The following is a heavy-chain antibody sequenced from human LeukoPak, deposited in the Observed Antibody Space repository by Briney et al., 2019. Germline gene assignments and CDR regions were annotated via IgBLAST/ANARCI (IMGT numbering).Heavy chain of an antibody. J-gene: IGHJ4*02. Sequence: PSETLSLTCTVSGGSISNYYWNWLRQPPGKGREWMGYIYYSGTTNYNPSLKSRVTMSLDTSKKQFSLRVTSVTAADTAVYYCARGFDSKSTYFDYWGQGTLVTVSS. CDR1: GGSISNYY. CDR3: ARGFDSKSTYFDY. D-gene: IGHD5-12*01. CDR2: IYYSGTT. V-gene: IGHV4-59*01.